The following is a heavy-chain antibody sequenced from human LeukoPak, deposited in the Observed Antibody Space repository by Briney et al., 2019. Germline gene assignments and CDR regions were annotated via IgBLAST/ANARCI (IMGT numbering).Heavy chain of an antibody. CDR3: AGVMRGAFDI. V-gene: IGHV3-30*14. CDR2: ISYDGSNK. Sequence: GRSLRLSCAASGFTFSSYAMHWVRQAPGKGLEWVAAISYDGSNKYYADSVKGRFTISRDNSKNTLYLQLDSLRAEDTAVYYCAGVMRGAFDIWGQGTLVTVSS. J-gene: IGHJ3*02. CDR1: GFTFSSYA.